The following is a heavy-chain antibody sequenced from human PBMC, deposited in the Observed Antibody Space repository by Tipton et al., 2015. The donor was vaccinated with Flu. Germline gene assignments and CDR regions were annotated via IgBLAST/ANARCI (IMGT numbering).Heavy chain of an antibody. D-gene: IGHD2-2*01. Sequence: VQLVQSGGGLVQPGGSLRLSCAASGFIVSSDYMSWVRQAPGKGLEWVSVIYSSDSASYADSVRGRFTVSRDNSKNTLYLQMNNLRVEDTAVYYCAKRYCSSTTCYIPDALAIWGQGTMVTVSS. J-gene: IGHJ3*02. V-gene: IGHV3-53*01. CDR3: AKRYCSSTTCYIPDALAI. CDR1: GFIVSSDY. CDR2: IYSSDSA.